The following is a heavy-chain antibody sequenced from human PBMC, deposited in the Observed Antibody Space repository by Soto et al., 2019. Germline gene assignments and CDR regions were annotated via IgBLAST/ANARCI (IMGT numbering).Heavy chain of an antibody. CDR3: TRLGPEAAMRWYFDY. D-gene: IGHD2-2*01. CDR2: IRATPAGGTA. J-gene: IGHJ4*02. V-gene: IGHV3-49*04. Sequence: EVQLVESGGGLVQAGRSLTLSCKTSGFTFGDYALNWVRQAPGRGLEWVGFIRATPAGGTAEYAASVKDRFTVSRDASSSTAYLQMDSLRTEETAVYFCTRLGPEAAMRWYFDYWGQGTLVTVSS. CDR1: GFTFGDYA.